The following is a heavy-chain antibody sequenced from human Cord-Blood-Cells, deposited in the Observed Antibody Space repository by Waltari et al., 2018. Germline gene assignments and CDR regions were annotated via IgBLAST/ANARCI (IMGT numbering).Heavy chain of an antibody. V-gene: IGHV4-34*01. CDR2: INHSGST. Sequence: QVQLQQWGAGLLKPSETLSLTCAVYGGSFSGYYWSWIRQPPGKGLEWIGEINHSGSTNYNPSLKSRVTISVDTSKNQFSLKLSSVTAADTAVYYCARGRDIVVVPAAGYGMDVWGQGITVTVSS. J-gene: IGHJ6*02. D-gene: IGHD2-2*01. CDR3: ARGRDIVVVPAAGYGMDV. CDR1: GGSFSGYY.